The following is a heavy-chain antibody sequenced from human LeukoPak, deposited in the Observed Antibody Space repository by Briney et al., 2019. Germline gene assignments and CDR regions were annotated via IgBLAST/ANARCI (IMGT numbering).Heavy chain of an antibody. CDR2: ISFDGSEN. Sequence: PGGSLRLSCAASGFTFGNFALHWVRQAPGKGLEWVAIISFDGSENYYADSVRGRFTISRDNSKNTMYLQMNSLRPDDTAVYYCARASSPLTTLLWFDFWGEGTLVTVSS. CDR1: GFTFGNFA. CDR3: ARASSPLTTLLWFDF. V-gene: IGHV3-30*01. J-gene: IGHJ5*01. D-gene: IGHD4-11*01.